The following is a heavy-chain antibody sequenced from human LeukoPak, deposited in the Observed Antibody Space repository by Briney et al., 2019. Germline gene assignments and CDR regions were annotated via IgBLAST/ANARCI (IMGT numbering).Heavy chain of an antibody. CDR3: AKIRFYYDSSFDYWYFDL. CDR1: GFPFSSYA. J-gene: IGHJ2*01. D-gene: IGHD3-22*01. Sequence: PGGSLRLSCAASGFPFSSYAMGRVRQAPRKGLEWVSGITASSGGTYYADSVKGRFTISRDNSKNTLYLQINSLRAEDTAIYYCAKIRFYYDSSFDYWYFDLWGRGTLVTVSS. CDR2: ITASSGGT. V-gene: IGHV3-23*01.